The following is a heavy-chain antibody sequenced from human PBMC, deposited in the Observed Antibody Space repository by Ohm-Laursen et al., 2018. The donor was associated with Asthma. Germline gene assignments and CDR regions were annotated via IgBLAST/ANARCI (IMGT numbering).Heavy chain of an antibody. D-gene: IGHD3-9*01. V-gene: IGHV4-59*02. J-gene: IGHJ4*02. CDR1: GASVGDSTWS. CDR2: MSYRGGI. CDR3: ARLDWVQSMFDS. Sequence: SDTLSLTCAVSGASVGDSTWSWSWVRQPPGRELGFIAYMSYRGGINYNPSLQSRVTLSIDTSKNQVSLRLISVTAADTALYFCARLDWVQSMFDSWGQGNLVTVSS.